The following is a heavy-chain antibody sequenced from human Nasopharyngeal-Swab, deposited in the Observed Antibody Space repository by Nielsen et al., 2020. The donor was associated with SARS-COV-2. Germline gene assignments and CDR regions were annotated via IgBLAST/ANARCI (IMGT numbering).Heavy chain of an antibody. V-gene: IGHV3-33*01. Sequence: GESLKISCAASGFTFSSYGMHWVRQAPGKGLEWVAVIWYDGSNKYYADSVKGRFTISRDNSKNTLYLQMNSLRAEDTAAYYCARDPPATWYGMDVWGQGTTVTVSS. CDR2: IWYDGSNK. CDR1: GFTFSSYG. CDR3: ARDPPATWYGMDV. J-gene: IGHJ6*02.